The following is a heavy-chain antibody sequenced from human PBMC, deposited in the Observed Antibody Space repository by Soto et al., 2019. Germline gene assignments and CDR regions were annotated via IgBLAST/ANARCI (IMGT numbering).Heavy chain of an antibody. J-gene: IGHJ6*04. CDR3: ARDDVLCDGGRCYGVPLDV. Sequence: QTGGSLRLSCAASGFTFSSYAMSWVRQAPGKGLEWVSTISDSGGSTYYADSVKGRFTISRDTSENTVHLQMDSLRAEDTAVYYCARDDVLCDGGRCYGVPLDVWGKGTTVTVSS. CDR2: ISDSGGST. CDR1: GFTFSSYA. D-gene: IGHD2-15*01. V-gene: IGHV3-23*01.